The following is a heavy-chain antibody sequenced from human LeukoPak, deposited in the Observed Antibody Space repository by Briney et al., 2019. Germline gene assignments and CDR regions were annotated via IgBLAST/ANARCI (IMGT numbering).Heavy chain of an antibody. Sequence: GGSLRLSCVASGFTFSTYDFHWVRQAPGKGLEWVSSISTSSSYIYSADSVKGRFTISRDNSKITVYLQMNSLRPEDTAVYYCARRFITGWYLDYWGQGTLVTVSS. V-gene: IGHV3-21*04. CDR1: GFTFSTYD. CDR3: ARRFITGWYLDY. D-gene: IGHD6-19*01. CDR2: ISTSSSYI. J-gene: IGHJ4*02.